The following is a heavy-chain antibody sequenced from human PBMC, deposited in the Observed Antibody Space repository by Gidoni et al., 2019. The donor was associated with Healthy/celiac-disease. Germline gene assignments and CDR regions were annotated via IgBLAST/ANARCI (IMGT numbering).Heavy chain of an antibody. CDR2: ISYDGSNK. J-gene: IGHJ4*02. CDR1: GFTFSSYG. V-gene: IGHV3-30*18. D-gene: IGHD6-13*01. CDR3: AKDRSRLRSSSWSGPFDY. Sequence: QVQLVESGGGVVQPGRSLRLSCAASGFTFSSYGMHWVRQAPGKGLEWVAVISYDGSNKYYADSVKGQFTISRDNSKNTLYLQMNSLRAEDTAVYYCAKDRSRLRSSSWSGPFDYWGQGTLVTVSS.